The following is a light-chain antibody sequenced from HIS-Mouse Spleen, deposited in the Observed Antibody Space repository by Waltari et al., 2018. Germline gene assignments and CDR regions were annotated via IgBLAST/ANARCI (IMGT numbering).Light chain of an antibody. V-gene: IGKV3-20*01. CDR3: QQYGSSPPT. J-gene: IGKJ1*01. CDR2: GAS. Sequence: EIVLTQSPGTLSLSPGERATLSCRASQRVSRSYLAWYQQKPGQAPRLLIYGASSRATVIPDRFSGSGSGTDFTLTISRLEPEDFAVYYCQQYGSSPPTFGQGTKVEIK. CDR1: QRVSRSY.